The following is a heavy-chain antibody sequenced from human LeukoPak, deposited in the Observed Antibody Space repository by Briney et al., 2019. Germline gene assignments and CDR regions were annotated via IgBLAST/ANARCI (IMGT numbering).Heavy chain of an antibody. D-gene: IGHD3-10*01. V-gene: IGHV3-30*03. CDR1: GFTFSAYD. Sequence: GGSLRLSCAASGFTFSAYDMNWVRQAPGKGLEWVAVISYDGSNKYYADSVKGRFTISRDNSKNTLYLQMNSLRAEDTAVYYCASLLWFGETTDFDYWGQGTLVTVSS. CDR2: ISYDGSNK. J-gene: IGHJ4*02. CDR3: ASLLWFGETTDFDY.